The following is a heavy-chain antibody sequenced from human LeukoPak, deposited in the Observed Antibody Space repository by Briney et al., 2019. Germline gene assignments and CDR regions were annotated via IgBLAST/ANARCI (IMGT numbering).Heavy chain of an antibody. CDR3: ARTKAGADTAMARGGPRAFDI. CDR1: GFTFSSYE. V-gene: IGHV3-48*03. CDR2: ISSSGSTI. J-gene: IGHJ3*02. Sequence: GGSLRLSCAASGFTFSSYEMNWVRQAPGKGLEWVSYISSSGSTIYYADSVKGRFTISRDNAKKSLYLQMNSLRAEDTAVYYCARTKAGADTAMARGGPRAFDIWGQGTMVTVSS. D-gene: IGHD5-18*01.